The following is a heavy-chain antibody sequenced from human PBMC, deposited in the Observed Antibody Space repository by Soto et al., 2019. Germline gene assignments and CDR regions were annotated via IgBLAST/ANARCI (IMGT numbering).Heavy chain of an antibody. CDR2: INHVGST. Sequence: PSETLSLACAVYGGSLSSHYGSWIRQPPGKGLGWIGEINHVGSTNYNPSLKSRVTITADTSKNQFSLKLSSVTAADTAMYYCARGPGREIASTTWGRGTLVTSPQ. J-gene: IGHJ5*02. CDR1: GGSLSSHY. CDR3: ARGPGREIASTT. D-gene: IGHD3-16*02. V-gene: IGHV4-34*01.